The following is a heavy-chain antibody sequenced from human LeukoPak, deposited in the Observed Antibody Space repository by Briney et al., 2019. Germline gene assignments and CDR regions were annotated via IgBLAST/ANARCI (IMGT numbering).Heavy chain of an antibody. CDR3: ASIKHGQIFGYFDF. CDR2: VIDSVRT. Sequence: SETLSLTCTVPGASISSHYWSWLRQPPGKGLEWIGYVIDSVRTKDNPSLQSRLTLSADTSKNEFSLRLSSVTAADTAAYKGASIKHGQIFGYFDFWGQGIKVTVSS. CDR1: GASISSHY. J-gene: IGHJ4*02. V-gene: IGHV4-59*11. D-gene: IGHD3-16*01.